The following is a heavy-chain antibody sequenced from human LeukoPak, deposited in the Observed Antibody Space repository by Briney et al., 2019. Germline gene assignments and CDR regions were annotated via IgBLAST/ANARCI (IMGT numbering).Heavy chain of an antibody. CDR1: RFTFSSYA. J-gene: IGHJ4*02. D-gene: IGHD3-3*01. CDR2: ISGSGNSA. CDR3: AKAELGVDTFFDY. Sequence: GGSLRLSCAASRFTFSSYAMSWVRQAPGKGLEWVSGISGSGNSAYYADSVKGRFTISRDNSKRTLFLQMNSLRAEDTVFYYCAKAELGVDTFFDYWGQGTLVTVSS. V-gene: IGHV3-23*01.